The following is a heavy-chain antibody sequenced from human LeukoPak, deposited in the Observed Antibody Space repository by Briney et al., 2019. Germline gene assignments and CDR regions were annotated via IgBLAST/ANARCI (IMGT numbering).Heavy chain of an antibody. J-gene: IGHJ4*02. CDR1: GYTFTSYG. Sequence: RVASVKVSCKASGYTFTSYGISWVRQAPGQGLEWMGWISAYNGNTNYAQKLQGRVTMTTDTSTSTAYMELRSLRSDDTAVYYCASSAGKQLVHSPDYWGQGTLVTVSS. CDR3: ASSAGKQLVHSPDY. V-gene: IGHV1-18*01. D-gene: IGHD6-6*01. CDR2: ISAYNGNT.